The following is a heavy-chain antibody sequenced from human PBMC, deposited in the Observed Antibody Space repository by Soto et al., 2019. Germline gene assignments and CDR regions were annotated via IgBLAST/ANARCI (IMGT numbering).Heavy chain of an antibody. V-gene: IGHV1-18*04. CDR2: ISAYNGNT. CDR1: GYTLTSYG. D-gene: IGHD5-12*01. CDR3: ARVSRWMATTPGDY. Sequence: ASVKVSCKASGYTLTSYGISWVRQAPGQGLEWMGWISAYNGNTNYAQKLQGRVTMTTDTSTSTAYMELRSLRSDDTAVYYCARVSRWMATTPGDYWGQGTLVTVSS. J-gene: IGHJ4*02.